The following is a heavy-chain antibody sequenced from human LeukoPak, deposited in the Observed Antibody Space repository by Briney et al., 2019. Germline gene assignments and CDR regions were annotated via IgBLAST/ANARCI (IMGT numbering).Heavy chain of an antibody. CDR1: GYTFTDSY. CDR2: INLKSCDA. J-gene: IGHJ4*02. D-gene: IGHD2-21*02. Sequence: ASVKVSCKASGYTFTDSYMHWVRQAPGQGLEYLAWINLKSCDAKCAQNFQGRVAMTRDTSINTAYMDLGSLRADDTAVYYCAREGMHCGGDCYSFDSWGQGTLVTVSS. V-gene: IGHV1-2*02. CDR3: AREGMHCGGDCYSFDS.